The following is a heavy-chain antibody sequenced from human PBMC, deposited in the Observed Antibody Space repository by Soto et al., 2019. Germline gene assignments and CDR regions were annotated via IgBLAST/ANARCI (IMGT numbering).Heavy chain of an antibody. D-gene: IGHD6-25*01. CDR3: AKGMSSAPNYYYYGMDV. CDR1: GFTFDDYT. Sequence: GGSLRLSCAASGFTFDDYTMHWVRQAPGKGLEWVSLISWDGGSTYYADSVKGRFTISRDNSKNSLYLQMNSLRTEDTALYYCAKGMSSAPNYYYYGMDVWGQGTTVTVSS. J-gene: IGHJ6*02. CDR2: ISWDGGST. V-gene: IGHV3-43*01.